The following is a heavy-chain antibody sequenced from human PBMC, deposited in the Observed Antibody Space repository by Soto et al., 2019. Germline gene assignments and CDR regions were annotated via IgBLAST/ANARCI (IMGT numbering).Heavy chain of an antibody. CDR1: GYSFTNYW. D-gene: IGHD1-1*01. CDR3: ARQEDAYNPKFDW. J-gene: IGHJ4*02. CDR2: IYPDDSDA. V-gene: IGHV5-51*01. Sequence: LKISCKASGYSFTNYWIAWVRQMPGKGLEWMGIIYPDDSDARYSPSFQGQITISADKSISTAYLQWSSLEASDTAMYYCARQEDAYNPKFDWWGQGTLVTVSS.